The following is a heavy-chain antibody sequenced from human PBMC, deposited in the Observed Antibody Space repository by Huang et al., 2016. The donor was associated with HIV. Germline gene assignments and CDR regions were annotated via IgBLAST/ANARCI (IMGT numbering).Heavy chain of an antibody. D-gene: IGHD1-26*01. Sequence: QVQLVQSGAEVKKPGSSVKVSCKASGGTFSSYVISWVRQAPGQGLGWMGGITPILDKTNYAQKFQGRVTIIADESTRTAYMEMSSLRPEDTATYYCATGPRGSGSFNWGQGTLVIVSS. CDR1: GGTFSSYV. CDR2: ITPILDKT. J-gene: IGHJ4*02. V-gene: IGHV1-69*01. CDR3: ATGPRGSGSFN.